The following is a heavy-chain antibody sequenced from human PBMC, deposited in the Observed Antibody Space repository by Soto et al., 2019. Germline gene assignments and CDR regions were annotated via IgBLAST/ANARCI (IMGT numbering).Heavy chain of an antibody. J-gene: IGHJ5*02. V-gene: IGHV4-59*01. CDR2: IYYSGSS. CDR1: GGSISSYY. Sequence: SETLSLTCTVSGGSISSYYWSWIRQPPGKGLGWVGYIYYSGSSNYNHSLKSRVTISVDTSKNQLSLKLRSVTAADTAVYYCARGWAIFVASSSRFDLWGQGTLVTVSS. D-gene: IGHD3-3*01. CDR3: ARGWAIFVASSSRFDL.